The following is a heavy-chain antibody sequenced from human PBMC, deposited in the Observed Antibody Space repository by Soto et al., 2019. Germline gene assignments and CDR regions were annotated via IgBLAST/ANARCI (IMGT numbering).Heavy chain of an antibody. V-gene: IGHV3-21*06. D-gene: IGHD6-13*01. J-gene: IGHJ4*02. CDR2: ISSSSDYI. CDR3: ARARVYATGPLDF. Sequence: GGSLRLSCAASGFTFTSYTMNWVRQAPGKGLEWVSSISSSSDYIYYADFMKGRVTISRDNAKNSLFLDMNSLTGEDTAVYYCARARVYATGPLDFWGQGTLVTVSS. CDR1: GFTFTSYT.